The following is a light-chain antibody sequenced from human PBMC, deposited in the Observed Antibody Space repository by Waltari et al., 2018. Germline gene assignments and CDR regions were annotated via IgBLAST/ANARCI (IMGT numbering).Light chain of an antibody. CDR3: QNYERLPAT. J-gene: IGKJ1*01. Sequence: EIVLTQSPGTLSLSPGERAPLSCRASQIVSIYLAWYQQKPGQAPRLLMYHSSTRATGIPDRFSGSGSGTDFSLTISRLEPEDFAVYYCQNYERLPATFGQGTKVEIK. CDR2: HSS. CDR1: QIVSIY. V-gene: IGKV3-20*01.